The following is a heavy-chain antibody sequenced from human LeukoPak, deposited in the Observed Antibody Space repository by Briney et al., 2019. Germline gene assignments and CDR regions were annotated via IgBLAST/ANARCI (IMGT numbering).Heavy chain of an antibody. CDR2: IYYSGST. Sequence: SETLSLTCTVSGGSIGSSSYYWGWIRQPPGKGLEWIGSIYYSGSTYYNPSLKSRVTISVDTSKNQFSLKLSSVTAADTAVHYCARHSGWFGESLPDYWGQGTLVTVSS. D-gene: IGHD3-10*01. CDR3: ARHSGWFGESLPDY. J-gene: IGHJ4*02. V-gene: IGHV4-39*01. CDR1: GGSIGSSSYY.